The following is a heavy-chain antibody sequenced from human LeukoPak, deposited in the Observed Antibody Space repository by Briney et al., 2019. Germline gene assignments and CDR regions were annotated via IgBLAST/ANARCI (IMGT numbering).Heavy chain of an antibody. CDR2: IYYSGST. J-gene: IGHJ4*02. Sequence: SETLSLTCTVSGGSISSSSYYWGWIRQPPRKGLEWIGSIYYSGSTYYNPSLKSRVTISVDTSKNQFSLTLSSVTAADTAVYYCARDAPNTFGGVIAPSVSDSPYYYDSSGLDYWGQGTLVTVSS. V-gene: IGHV4-39*07. D-gene: IGHD3-22*01. CDR1: GGSISSSSYY. CDR3: ARDAPNTFGGVIAPSVSDSPYYYDSSGLDY.